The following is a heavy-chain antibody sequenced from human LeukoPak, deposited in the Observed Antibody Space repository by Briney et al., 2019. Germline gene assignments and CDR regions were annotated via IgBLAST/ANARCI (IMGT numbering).Heavy chain of an antibody. CDR3: AKSMGELSPDDAFDI. J-gene: IGHJ3*02. Sequence: GGSLRLSCAASGFTLSSHWMDWVRQAPGKGLEWVSRLDRDGNSISYADSVKGRFTISRDNSKNTLYLQMNSLRAEDTAVYYCAKSMGELSPDDAFDIWGQGTMVTVSS. V-gene: IGHV3-74*01. CDR1: GFTLSSHW. CDR2: LDRDGNSI. D-gene: IGHD3-16*01.